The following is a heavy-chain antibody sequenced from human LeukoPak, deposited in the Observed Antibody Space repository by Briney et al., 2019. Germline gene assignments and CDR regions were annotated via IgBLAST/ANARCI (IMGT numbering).Heavy chain of an antibody. D-gene: IGHD1-26*01. V-gene: IGHV3-23*01. CDR3: AKEALVGATTVDAFDI. CDR1: GFTFSSYA. CDR2: ISGSGGST. J-gene: IGHJ3*02. Sequence: GGSLRLSCAASGFTFSSYAMSWVRQAPGKGLEWVSAISGSGGSTYYADSVKGRFTISRDNSKNTLYLQMNNLRAEDTAVYYCAKEALVGATTVDAFDIWGQGTMVTVSS.